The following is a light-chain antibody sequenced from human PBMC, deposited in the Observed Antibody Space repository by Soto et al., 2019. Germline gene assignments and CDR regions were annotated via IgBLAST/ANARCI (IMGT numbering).Light chain of an antibody. Sequence: QSALTQPASVSGSPGQSITISCTGTSSEVGSYNLVSWYQQHPGKAPKLMIYEGSKRPSGVSNRFSGSKSGNTASLTISGLQAEDEADYYCCSYAGSSSVFGGGTKRTVL. CDR3: CSYAGSSSV. V-gene: IGLV2-23*01. CDR2: EGS. CDR1: SSEVGSYNL. J-gene: IGLJ2*01.